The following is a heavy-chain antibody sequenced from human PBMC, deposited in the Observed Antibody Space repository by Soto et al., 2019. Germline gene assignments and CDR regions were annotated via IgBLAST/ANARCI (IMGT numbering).Heavy chain of an antibody. D-gene: IGHD6-19*01. Sequence: GGSLRLSCAASGFTVSSNYMSWVRQAPGKGLEWVSVIYSGGSTYYADSVKGRFTISRDNSKNTLYLQMNSLRAEDTAVYYCARDLPVKYSSGWYDPSDAFDIWGKGKMVTVSS. CDR2: IYSGGST. CDR1: GFTVSSNY. CDR3: ARDLPVKYSSGWYDPSDAFDI. J-gene: IGHJ3*02. V-gene: IGHV3-66*01.